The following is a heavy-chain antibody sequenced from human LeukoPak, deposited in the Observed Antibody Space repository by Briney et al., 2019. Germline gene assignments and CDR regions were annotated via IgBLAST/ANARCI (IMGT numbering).Heavy chain of an antibody. V-gene: IGHV3-23*01. J-gene: IGHJ4*02. Sequence: GGSLRLSCAASGFTFSTYVMSWVRQAPGKGLEWVSAISGSGGSTYFADSVKGRFTISRDNSKNTLYLQMNSLGADDTAVYYCAKGNWRYFDYWGQGTLVTVSS. D-gene: IGHD1-1*01. CDR3: AKGNWRYFDY. CDR2: ISGSGGST. CDR1: GFTFSTYV.